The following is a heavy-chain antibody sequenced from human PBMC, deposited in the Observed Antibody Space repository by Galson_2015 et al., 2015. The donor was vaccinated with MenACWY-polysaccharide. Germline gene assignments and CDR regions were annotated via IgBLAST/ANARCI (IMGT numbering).Heavy chain of an antibody. D-gene: IGHD3-9*01. CDR1: GFIFSNHA. Sequence: SLRLSCAVSGFIFSNHAMHWVRQAPGKGLEWVGVISYDGINKYYADSVKGRITISRDDSQNTLFLQLNSLRAEDTAVYYCARDASPLGRYFDSKGCDYWGQGSLFTVSS. CDR3: ARDASPLGRYFDSKGCDY. J-gene: IGHJ4*02. V-gene: IGHV3-30-3*01. CDR2: ISYDGINK.